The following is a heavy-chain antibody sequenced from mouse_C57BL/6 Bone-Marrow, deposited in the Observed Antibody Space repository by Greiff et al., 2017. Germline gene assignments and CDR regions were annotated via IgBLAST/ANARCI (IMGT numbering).Heavy chain of an antibody. D-gene: IGHD1-1*01. CDR3: ARSGNYYGCSYFYWYFDV. V-gene: IGHV1-82*01. J-gene: IGHJ1*03. Sequence: VQVVESGPELVKPGASVKISCKASGYAFSSSWMNWVKQRPGKGLEWIGRIYPGDGDTNYNGKFKGKDTLTADKSSSTAYMQLSSLTSEDSAVYFCARSGNYYGCSYFYWYFDVWGTGTTVTVSS. CDR2: IYPGDGDT. CDR1: GYAFSSSW.